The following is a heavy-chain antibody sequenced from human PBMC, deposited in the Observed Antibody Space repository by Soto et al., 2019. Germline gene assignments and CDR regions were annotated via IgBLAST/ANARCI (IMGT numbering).Heavy chain of an antibody. D-gene: IGHD1-26*01. J-gene: IGHJ4*02. Sequence: EVQLVESGGGLVQPGGSLRLSCAASGFTFSSYSMNWVRQAPGKGLEWVSYISSSSSTIYYADSVKGRFTISRDNAKNSRYLQMNSLRDEDTSVYYCARDGGRCERLTAFDYWGQGTLGTVSS. CDR1: GFTFSSYS. V-gene: IGHV3-48*02. CDR2: ISSSSSTI. CDR3: ARDGGRCERLTAFDY.